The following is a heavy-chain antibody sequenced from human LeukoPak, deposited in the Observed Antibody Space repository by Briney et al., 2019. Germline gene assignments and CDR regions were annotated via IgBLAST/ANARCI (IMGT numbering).Heavy chain of an antibody. CDR2: ISYDGSNK. J-gene: IGHJ4*02. Sequence: PGRSLRLSCAASGFTFSSYGMHWVRQAPGKGLEWVAVISYDGSNKYYADSVKGRFTISRDNSKNTLYLQMNGLRAEDTAVYYCAKDLLRYFDWLLPDYWGQGTLVTVSS. D-gene: IGHD3-9*01. V-gene: IGHV3-30*18. CDR3: AKDLLRYFDWLLPDY. CDR1: GFTFSSYG.